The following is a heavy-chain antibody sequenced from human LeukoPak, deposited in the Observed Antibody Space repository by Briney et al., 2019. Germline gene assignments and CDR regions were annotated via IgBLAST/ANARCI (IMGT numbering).Heavy chain of an antibody. CDR1: GGSVSSSSYY. Sequence: PSETLSLTCTVSGGSVSSSSYYWGWIRQPPGKGLEWIGSINYSGSTHYNPSLKSRVTISVDTSKNQFSLTLTSVTATDKAVYYYARHLGNCGGDCYWNQYFQHWGQGTLITVSS. V-gene: IGHV4-39*01. CDR3: ARHLGNCGGDCYWNQYFQH. D-gene: IGHD2-21*02. J-gene: IGHJ1*01. CDR2: INYSGST.